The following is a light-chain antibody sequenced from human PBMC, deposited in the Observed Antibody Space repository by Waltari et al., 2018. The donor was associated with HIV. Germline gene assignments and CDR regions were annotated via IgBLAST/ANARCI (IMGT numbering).Light chain of an antibody. CDR2: EVT. CDR1: NSAISDYNY. V-gene: IGLV2-8*01. J-gene: IGLJ2*01. CDR3: SSFAGTHKL. Sequence: QSALPQSPSASGSPGQSVNLSGIAANSAISDYNYVSWYQPPSDRPPKLRIFEVTKRRSGVPDRFSGSKSGNTASLFVSGLQPEDEATYFCSSFAGTHKLFGGGTKLTVL.